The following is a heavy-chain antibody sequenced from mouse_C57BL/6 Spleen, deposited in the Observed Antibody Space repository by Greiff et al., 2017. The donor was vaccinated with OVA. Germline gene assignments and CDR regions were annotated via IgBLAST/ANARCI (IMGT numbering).Heavy chain of an antibody. CDR2: ISSDGSN. D-gene: IGHD2-12*01. CDR1: GYSITSGYY. Sequence: EVKLVESGPGLVKPSQSLSLTCSVTGYSITSGYYWNWIRQFPGNKLEWMGYISSDGSNNYNPSLKNRISITRDTSKYQFFLKLNSVTTEDTSTDYCARNQGDDYYAMDYWGQGTSVTVSS. CDR3: ARNQGDDYYAMDY. V-gene: IGHV3-6*01. J-gene: IGHJ4*01.